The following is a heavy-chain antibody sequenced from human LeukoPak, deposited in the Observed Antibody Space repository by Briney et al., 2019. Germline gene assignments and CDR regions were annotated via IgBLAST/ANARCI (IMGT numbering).Heavy chain of an antibody. Sequence: GGSLRLSCAASGFTFSSYEMNWVRQAPGKGLEWVSYISSSGSTIYYADSVKGRFTISRDNAKNSLYLQMNSLRAEDTAVYYCAREAQRIAVAGTWGQGTLVAVSS. V-gene: IGHV3-48*03. D-gene: IGHD6-19*01. CDR1: GFTFSSYE. J-gene: IGHJ5*02. CDR2: ISSSGSTI. CDR3: AREAQRIAVAGT.